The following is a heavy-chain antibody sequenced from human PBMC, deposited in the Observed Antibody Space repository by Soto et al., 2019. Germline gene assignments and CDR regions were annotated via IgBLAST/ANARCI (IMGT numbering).Heavy chain of an antibody. V-gene: IGHV3-49*03. CDR1: GFTFGDYA. CDR3: TRGLRYYYDNSGSHPHAFDI. J-gene: IGHJ3*02. CDR2: IRSKAYGGTT. Sequence: GGSLRLSCTPSGFTFGDYAMSWFRQAPGKGLEWVGFIRSKAYGGTTEYAASVKGRFTISTDDSKSIAYLQVNSLKTEDTAVYFCTRGLRYYYDNSGSHPHAFDIWGQGTMVTVSS. D-gene: IGHD3-22*01.